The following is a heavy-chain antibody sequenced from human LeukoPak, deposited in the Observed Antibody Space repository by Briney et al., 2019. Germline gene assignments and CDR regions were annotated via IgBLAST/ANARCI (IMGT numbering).Heavy chain of an antibody. V-gene: IGHV3-30*18. D-gene: IGHD1-26*01. CDR2: ISYDGSNK. J-gene: IGHJ4*02. Sequence: GGSLRLSCAASGFTFSSYGMHWVRQAPGKGLEWVAVISYDGSNKYYADSVKGRFTISRDNSKNTLYLQMNSLRAEDTAVYYCAKDEGQWELRYYFDYWGQGTLVTVSS. CDR1: GFTFSSYG. CDR3: AKDEGQWELRYYFDY.